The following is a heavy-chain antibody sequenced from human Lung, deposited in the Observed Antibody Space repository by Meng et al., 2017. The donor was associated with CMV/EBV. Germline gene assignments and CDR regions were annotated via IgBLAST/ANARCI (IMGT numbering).Heavy chain of an antibody. CDR3: ARDRSDVFGDV. CDR2: ISGSGSTI. CDR1: GFTFDHYT. D-gene: IGHD3-3*01. Sequence: GGSXRLXCAASGFTFDHYTMNWVRQAPGKGLEWVSSISGSGSTIKYADSVKGRFTISRDNAKNSLYLQMNSLRAEDTAVYYCARDRSDVFGDVWGQGTTVTVSS. V-gene: IGHV3-48*04. J-gene: IGHJ6*02.